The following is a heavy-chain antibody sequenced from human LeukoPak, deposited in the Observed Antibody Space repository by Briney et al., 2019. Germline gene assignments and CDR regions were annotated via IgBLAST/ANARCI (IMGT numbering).Heavy chain of an antibody. CDR2: ISSSGSII. Sequence: GGSLRLSCAASRFTFSSYEMNWVRQAPGKGLEWVSYISSSGSIIYYADSVKGRFTISRDNAKNSLYLQMNSLRAEDTAVYYCARLVVRTPPFDYWGQGTLVTVSS. J-gene: IGHJ4*02. CDR3: ARLVVRTPPFDY. V-gene: IGHV3-48*03. D-gene: IGHD2-15*01. CDR1: RFTFSSYE.